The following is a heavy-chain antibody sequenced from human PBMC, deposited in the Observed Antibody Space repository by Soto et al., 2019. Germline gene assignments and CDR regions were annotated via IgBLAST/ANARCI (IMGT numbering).Heavy chain of an antibody. D-gene: IGHD6-19*01. V-gene: IGHV6-1*01. CDR2: TYYRSKWYN. J-gene: IGHJ2*01. Sequence: QVQLQQSGPGLVKPSQTLSLICAISGDSVSSDSATWNWIRQSPSRGLEWLGRTYYRSKWYNDYAVSVKSRIAITPDTSTNQLSLQLNSVTPEATAVYFCARDSSGWPWYFDLWGRGTLVTVSS. CDR1: GDSVSSDSAT. CDR3: ARDSSGWPWYFDL.